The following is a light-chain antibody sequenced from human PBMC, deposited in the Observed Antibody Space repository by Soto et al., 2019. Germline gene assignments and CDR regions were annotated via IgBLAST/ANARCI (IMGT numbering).Light chain of an antibody. CDR3: SSYAGSSNLI. CDR1: SGDIGGYNY. CDR2: EVT. J-gene: IGLJ2*01. V-gene: IGLV2-8*01. Sequence: QSALTKPPAASGSPGQSVTISCTGTSGDIGGYNYVSWYQQHPGKAPKLLIYEVTKRPSGVPDRFSGSKSGNTASLTVSGLQAEDEANYYCSSYAGSSNLIFGGGTKLTVL.